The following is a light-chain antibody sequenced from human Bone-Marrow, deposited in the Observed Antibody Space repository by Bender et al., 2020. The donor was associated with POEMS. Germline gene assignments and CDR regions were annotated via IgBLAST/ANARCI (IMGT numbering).Light chain of an antibody. Sequence: QSALTQPRSVSGSPGQSVTIPCTGPSSDVGGYRYVSWYHQHPGKAPKLIIYDVNKRPSGVSDRFSGSKSGNTASLTISGLQAEDEADYYCCSYSSPSTLVLFGGGTTLTVL. J-gene: IGLJ2*01. CDR2: DVN. V-gene: IGLV2-11*01. CDR3: CSYSSPSTLVL. CDR1: SSDVGGYRY.